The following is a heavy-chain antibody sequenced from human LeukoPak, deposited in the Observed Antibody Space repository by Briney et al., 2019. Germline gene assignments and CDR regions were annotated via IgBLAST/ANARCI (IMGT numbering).Heavy chain of an antibody. J-gene: IGHJ6*03. CDR1: GGSISSSSYY. Sequence: PSETLSLTCPVSGGSISSSSYYWGWIRQPPGKGLEWIGSIYYSGSTYYNPSLKSRVTISVDTSKNQFSLKLSSVTAADTAVYYCARVCSSWYYPYYYYMDVWGKGTTVTISS. CDR2: IYYSGST. CDR3: ARVCSSWYYPYYYYMDV. V-gene: IGHV4-39*07. D-gene: IGHD6-13*01.